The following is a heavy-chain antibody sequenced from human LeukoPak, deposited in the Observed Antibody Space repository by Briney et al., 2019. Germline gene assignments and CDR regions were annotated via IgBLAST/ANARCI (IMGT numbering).Heavy chain of an antibody. CDR3: AFANCSGGSCYPYYFDY. CDR1: GGSISTSSHY. Sequence: SETLSLTCIVSGGSISTSSHYWGWVRQPPGKGLEWIGNIHHSGSTNYNPSLKSRVTISVDTSKNQFSLKLSSVTAADTAVYYCAFANCSGGSCYPYYFDYWGQGTRVTVSS. J-gene: IGHJ4*02. CDR2: IHHSGST. V-gene: IGHV4-39*07. D-gene: IGHD2-15*01.